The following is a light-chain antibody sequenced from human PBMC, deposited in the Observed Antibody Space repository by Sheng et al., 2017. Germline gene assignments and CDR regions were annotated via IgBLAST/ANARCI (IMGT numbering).Light chain of an antibody. CDR3: QQSYSTPRLT. J-gene: IGKJ4*02. Sequence: DIQMTQSPSSLSASVGDRVTITCRASQSISSYLNWYQQKPGKAPKLLIYAASSLQSGVPSRFSGSGSGTDFTLTISSLQPEDFATYYCQQSYSTPRLTFDGGPKV. V-gene: IGKV1-39*01. CDR2: AAS. CDR1: QSISSY.